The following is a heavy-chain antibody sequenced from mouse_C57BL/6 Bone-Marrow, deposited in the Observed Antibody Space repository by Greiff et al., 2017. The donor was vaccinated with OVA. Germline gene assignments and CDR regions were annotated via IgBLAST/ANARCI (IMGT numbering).Heavy chain of an antibody. Sequence: QVQLQQSGAELVKPGASVKMSCKASGYTFTSYWITWVKQRPGQGLEWIGDIYPGSGSTYYNEKFKRQATLTVDSSSSTAYMQLRRLTSEASAVYYCARREVITTVHYFDYWGQGTTLTVSS. J-gene: IGHJ2*01. D-gene: IGHD1-1*01. CDR2: IYPGSGST. CDR3: ARREVITTVHYFDY. V-gene: IGHV1-55*01. CDR1: GYTFTSYW.